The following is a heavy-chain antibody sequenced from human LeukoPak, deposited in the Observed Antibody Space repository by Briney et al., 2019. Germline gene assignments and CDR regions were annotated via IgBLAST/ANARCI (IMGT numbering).Heavy chain of an antibody. D-gene: IGHD6-13*01. CDR2: ISGSGGST. CDR1: GFTFSSYA. Sequence: GGSLRLSCAASGFTFSSYAMSWVRQAPGKGLEWVSAISGSGGSTYYADSVKGRFTTSRDNSKNTLYLQMDSLRAEDTAVYYCAKGMNRAAAGYFDYWGQGTLVTVSS. J-gene: IGHJ4*02. V-gene: IGHV3-23*01. CDR3: AKGMNRAAAGYFDY.